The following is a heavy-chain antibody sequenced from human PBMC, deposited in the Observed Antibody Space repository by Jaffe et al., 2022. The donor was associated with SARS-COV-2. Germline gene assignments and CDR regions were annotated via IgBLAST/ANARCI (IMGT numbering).Heavy chain of an antibody. J-gene: IGHJ4*02. Sequence: EVQLVESGGGLVQPGGSLRLSCAVSGFTFSNYWMTWVRQAPGKGLEWVANIKQDGSEKYHVDSVKGRFTISRDNARNSLYLQMNSLRAEDTALYYCARGGDYYGSGSLDYWGQGTLVTVSS. CDR2: IKQDGSEK. CDR1: GFTFSNYW. CDR3: ARGGDYYGSGSLDY. V-gene: IGHV3-7*01. D-gene: IGHD3-10*01.